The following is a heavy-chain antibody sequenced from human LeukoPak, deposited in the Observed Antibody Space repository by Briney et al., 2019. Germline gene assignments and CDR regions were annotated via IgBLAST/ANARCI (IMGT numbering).Heavy chain of an antibody. Sequence: GESLKISCKGSGYTFTNYGIGWVRQMPGKGLEWMGIIYPGNSDTRYSPSFQGRVTILADKSISTAYLQWSSLKASDTAIYYCARHGPVDMATTDCDYWGQGTLVTVSP. CDR1: GYTFTNYG. J-gene: IGHJ4*02. D-gene: IGHD5-24*01. CDR3: ARHGPVDMATTDCDY. V-gene: IGHV5-51*01. CDR2: IYPGNSDT.